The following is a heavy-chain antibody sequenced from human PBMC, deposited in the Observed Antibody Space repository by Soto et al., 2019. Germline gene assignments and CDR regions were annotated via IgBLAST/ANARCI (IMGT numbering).Heavy chain of an antibody. CDR1: GFTFSSYA. CDR3: ASEGPRERYYYYGMHV. CDR2: ISSNGGST. Sequence: PGGSLRLSCAASGFTFSSYAMHWVRQAPGKGLEYVSAISSNGGSTYYANSVKGRFTISRDNSKNTLYLQMGSLRAEDMAVYYCASEGPRERYYYYGMHVWGQVPTVTVSS. V-gene: IGHV3-64*01. D-gene: IGHD1-26*01. J-gene: IGHJ6*02.